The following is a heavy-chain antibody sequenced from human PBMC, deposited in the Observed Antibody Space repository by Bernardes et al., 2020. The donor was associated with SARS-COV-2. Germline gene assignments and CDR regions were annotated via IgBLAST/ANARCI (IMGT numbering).Heavy chain of an antibody. CDR1: GFTFSKNA. D-gene: IGHD3-10*01. V-gene: IGHV3-23*01. CDR2: ISAIGGST. Sequence: GWSLSRSCVASGFTFSKNAMTWVRQVPGKGLEWVSAISAIGGSTYYAESVKGRFTISRDNSKNTLFLQMNSLRVEDTAVYYCAKDRGPRFGESLEGVDYWGQGTLVTVSS. CDR3: AKDRGPRFGESLEGVDY. J-gene: IGHJ4*02.